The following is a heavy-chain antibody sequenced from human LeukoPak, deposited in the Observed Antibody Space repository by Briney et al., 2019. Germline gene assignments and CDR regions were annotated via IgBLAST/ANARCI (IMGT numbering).Heavy chain of an antibody. J-gene: IGHJ4*02. CDR2: IYPGDSDT. CDR1: GYSFTSYW. CDR3: AREYDILTGYYTN. V-gene: IGHV5-51*01. Sequence: GESLKISCKGSGYSFTSYWIGWARQMPGKGLEWMGIIYPGDSDTRYSPSFQGQVTISADKSISTAYLQWSSLKASDTAMYYCAREYDILTGYYTNWGQGTLVTVSS. D-gene: IGHD3-9*01.